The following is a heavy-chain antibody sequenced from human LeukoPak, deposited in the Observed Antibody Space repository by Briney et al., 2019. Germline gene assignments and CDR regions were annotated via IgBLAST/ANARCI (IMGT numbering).Heavy chain of an antibody. Sequence: GGSLRLSCAASGFTFSSYWMHWVRHAPGKGLVWVSRINSDGSSTTYADSVKGRFTISRDNAKNTLYLQMNSLRAEDTALYYCASRWWYFDLWGRGTLVTVSS. CDR2: INSDGSST. D-gene: IGHD6-13*01. V-gene: IGHV3-74*03. CDR3: ASRWWYFDL. J-gene: IGHJ2*01. CDR1: GFTFSSYW.